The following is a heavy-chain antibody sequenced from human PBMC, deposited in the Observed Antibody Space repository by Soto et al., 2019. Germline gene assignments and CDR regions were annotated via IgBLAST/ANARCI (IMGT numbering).Heavy chain of an antibody. D-gene: IGHD1-20*01. CDR1: GGSISSGGYY. Sequence: SETLSLTCTVSGGSISSGGYYWSWIRQHPGKGLEWIGYIYYSGSTYYNPSLKSRVTISVDTSKNQSSLKLSSVTAADTAVYYCARGNLITGTTFDYWGQGTLVTVSS. CDR3: ARGNLITGTTFDY. CDR2: IYYSGST. V-gene: IGHV4-31*03. J-gene: IGHJ4*02.